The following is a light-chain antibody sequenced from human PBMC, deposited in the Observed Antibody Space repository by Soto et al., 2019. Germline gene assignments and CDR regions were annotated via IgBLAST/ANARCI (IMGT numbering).Light chain of an antibody. V-gene: IGLV2-23*02. J-gene: IGLJ1*01. CDR3: CSYAGTSTFV. CDR1: SNDIGHYDL. Sequence: QAVVTQPASVSGSPGQSITISCTGTSNDIGHYDLVSWFQHHPGKAPQVIIYQVTKRPSGVSDRFSGSRSGNTASLTISGLQTEDEADYYCCSYAGTSTFVFGIGTKLTVL. CDR2: QVT.